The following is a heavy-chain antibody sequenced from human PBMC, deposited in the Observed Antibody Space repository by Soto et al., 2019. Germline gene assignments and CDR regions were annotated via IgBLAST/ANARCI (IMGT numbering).Heavy chain of an antibody. V-gene: IGHV3-72*01. D-gene: IGHD6-19*01. CDR1: GFTFSDHY. CDR3: ARSGSGWPLDS. J-gene: IGHJ4*02. Sequence: GVLRLSCTASGFTFSDHYMDWVRQAPGKGLEWVGLTRNKANSYTTEYAASVKGRFTISRDESKNSVYLQMYSLRAEDTAVYYCARSGSGWPLDSWGQGTLVTVSS. CDR2: TRNKANSYTT.